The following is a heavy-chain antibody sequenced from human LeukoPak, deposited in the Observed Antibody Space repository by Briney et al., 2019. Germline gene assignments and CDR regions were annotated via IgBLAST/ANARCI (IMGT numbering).Heavy chain of an antibody. V-gene: IGHV4-39*01. J-gene: IGHJ4*02. CDR1: GGSISSSSYY. CDR2: IYYSGST. CDR3: ARHTDGYNYYFDY. D-gene: IGHD5-24*01. Sequence: SETLSLTCTVSGGSISSSSYYWGWLRQPPGKGLEWIGSIYYSGSTYYNPSLKSRVTISVDTSKNQFSLKLSSVTAADTAVYYCARHTDGYNYYFDYWGQGTLVTVSS.